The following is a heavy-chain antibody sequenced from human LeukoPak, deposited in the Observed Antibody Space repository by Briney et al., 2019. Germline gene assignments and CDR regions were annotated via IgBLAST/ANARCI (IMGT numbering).Heavy chain of an antibody. CDR2: IYYSGTT. V-gene: IGHV4-59*01. Sequence: SETLSLTCTVSGGSISSYYWSWIRQPPGKGLEWIGYIYYSGTTTYNPSLKSRVTISLDTSKKQFSLKLSSVTAADTAVYYCARDSRGGITISPSYMDVWGKGTTVTVSS. D-gene: IGHD3-9*01. J-gene: IGHJ6*03. CDR1: GGSISSYY. CDR3: ARDSRGGITISPSYMDV.